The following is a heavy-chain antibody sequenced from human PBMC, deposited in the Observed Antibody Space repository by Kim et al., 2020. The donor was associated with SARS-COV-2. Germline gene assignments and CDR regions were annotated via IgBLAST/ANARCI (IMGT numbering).Heavy chain of an antibody. V-gene: IGHV4-59*13. J-gene: IGHJ6*02. CDR1: GGSISSYY. CDR3: ARGIVVVVPAAISNYYYGMVV. CDR2: SYYSGST. Sequence: SETLSLTCTVSGGSISSYYWSWSRQPPGKGLEWIWYSYYSGSTNDNPSLKSRVTISVDTSKNQFSLQLSSVTAADAVVYYCARGIVVVVPAAISNYYYGMVVWGQGTTVPVSS. D-gene: IGHD2-2*01.